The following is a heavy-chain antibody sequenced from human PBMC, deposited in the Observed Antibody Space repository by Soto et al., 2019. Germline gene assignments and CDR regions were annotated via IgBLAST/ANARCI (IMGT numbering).Heavy chain of an antibody. CDR1: GGSISSYY. CDR2: IYYSGST. V-gene: IGHV4-59*01. D-gene: IGHD1-7*01. J-gene: IGHJ5*02. CDR3: ERVTGTTLRNWFDP. Sequence: SETLSLTCTVSGGSISSYYWSWIRQPPGKGLEWIGYIYYSGSTNYNPSLKSRVTISVDTSKNQFSLKLSSVTAADTAVYYCERVTGTTLRNWFDPCGQGTLVTFSS.